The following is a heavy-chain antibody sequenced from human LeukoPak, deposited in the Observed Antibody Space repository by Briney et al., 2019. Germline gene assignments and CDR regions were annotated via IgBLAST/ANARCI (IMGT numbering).Heavy chain of an antibody. Sequence: GGSLRLSCAASGFIFSCYSMNLVRQAPGSGMEWISYIGLASGFTSYADSVKGRFTIASDTATNSLYLHMHSLRAEDTAVYYCARDHNWAFDYWGQGALVTVSS. CDR1: GFIFSCYS. CDR3: ARDHNWAFDY. J-gene: IGHJ4*02. D-gene: IGHD1-20*01. CDR2: IGLASGFT. V-gene: IGHV3-21*05.